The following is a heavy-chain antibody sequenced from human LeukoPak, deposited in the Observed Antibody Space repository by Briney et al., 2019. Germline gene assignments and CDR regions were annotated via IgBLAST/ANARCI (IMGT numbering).Heavy chain of an antibody. CDR2: IIPIFGTA. Sequence: VASVKVSCKASGGTFSSYAISWVRQAPGQGLEWMGGIIPIFGTANYAQKFQGRVTITADESTSTAYMELSSLRSEGTAVYYCASRMTTVKTFIFDYWGQGTLVTVSS. CDR1: GGTFSSYA. J-gene: IGHJ4*02. CDR3: ASRMTTVKTFIFDY. D-gene: IGHD4-17*01. V-gene: IGHV1-69*13.